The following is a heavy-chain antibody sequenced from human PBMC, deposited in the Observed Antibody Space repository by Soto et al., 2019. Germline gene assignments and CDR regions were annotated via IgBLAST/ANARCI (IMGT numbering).Heavy chain of an antibody. J-gene: IGHJ4*02. D-gene: IGHD6-19*01. CDR2: ISSGSSYI. CDR1: GFTFSSYS. V-gene: IGHV3-21*01. Sequence: EVQLVESGGGLVKPGGSLSLSCAPSGFTFSSYSMNWVRQAPGKGLEWVSSISSGSSYIYYADSVQGRFTISRDNAKNSLYLQMTSLRAEDTAVYYCTRGPGQWPNPFDYWGQGTLVTVSS. CDR3: TRGPGQWPNPFDY.